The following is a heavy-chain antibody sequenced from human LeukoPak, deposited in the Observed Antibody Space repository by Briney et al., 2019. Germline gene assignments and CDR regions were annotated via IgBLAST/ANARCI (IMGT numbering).Heavy chain of an antibody. J-gene: IGHJ4*02. CDR2: IYHSGST. D-gene: IGHD5-24*01. Sequence: PSETLSLTCTVSGGSISSGGYYWSWIRQPPGKGLEWIGYIYHSGSTYYNPSLKSRVTISVDRSKNQFSLKLNSVTAADTAVYYCAREKMAGVPLFDYWGQGTLVTVSS. CDR1: GGSISSGGYY. CDR3: AREKMAGVPLFDY. V-gene: IGHV4-30-2*01.